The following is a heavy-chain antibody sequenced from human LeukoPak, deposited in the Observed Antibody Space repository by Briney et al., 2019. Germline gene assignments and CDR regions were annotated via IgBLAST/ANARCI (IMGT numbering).Heavy chain of an antibody. D-gene: IGHD2-21*01. Sequence: GGCLRLSCAASGFTFSSYWMNWVRQAPGKGLEWVGRIKPKTDGETTEYAAPVKDRFSISRDDSKSMMYLQMNSLKTEDTAVYYCITPLPYSAQGGQGTLVTVSS. CDR3: ITPLPYSAQ. V-gene: IGHV3-15*07. CDR1: GFTFSSYW. J-gene: IGHJ4*02. CDR2: IKPKTDGETT.